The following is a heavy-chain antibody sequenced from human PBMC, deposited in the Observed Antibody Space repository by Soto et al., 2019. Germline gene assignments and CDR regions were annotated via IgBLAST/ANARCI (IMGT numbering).Heavy chain of an antibody. J-gene: IGHJ5*02. CDR3: ARVLRGVVNWFDP. CDR2: IATYNSNK. Sequence: ASVKVSCKASGYTFTGYYMHWVLQAPGQGLEWMGWIATYNSNKNYAQKFQGRLTLTTDTSTSTGYVELKSLEYDDTAVYYCARVLRGVVNWFDPWGQGTLVT. D-gene: IGHD3-10*01. CDR1: GYTFTGYY. V-gene: IGHV1-18*04.